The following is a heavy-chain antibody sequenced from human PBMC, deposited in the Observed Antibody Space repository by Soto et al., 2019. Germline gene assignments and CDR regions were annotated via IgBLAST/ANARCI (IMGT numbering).Heavy chain of an antibody. CDR2: INHSVST. CDR1: GGSFSGYY. CDR3: GSVGVDTAIVPRAGYYYHSMGV. Sequence: QVQLQQWGAGLLKPSETLSLTCAVYGGSFSGYYWSWIRQPPGKGLEWIGEINHSVSTNYNPSLKSRVTISVDTSKDQYPLVLSSVTAAVTAVYYCGSVGVDTAIVPRAGYYYHSMGVWGKGTTVTVSS. J-gene: IGHJ6*03. V-gene: IGHV4-34*01. D-gene: IGHD5-18*01.